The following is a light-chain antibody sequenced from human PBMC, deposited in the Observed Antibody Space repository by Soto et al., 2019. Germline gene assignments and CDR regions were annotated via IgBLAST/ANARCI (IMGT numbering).Light chain of an antibody. J-gene: IGKJ1*01. V-gene: IGKV3-20*01. CDR3: QQYGKSLWT. Sequence: EIVLTQSPGTLSLSPGEGATLSCRASQTVNSRYLAWYQQKPGQAPRLLIYGASSRATGIPDRFSGSGSGTDFTLSIRRLEPEDFAMYYSQQYGKSLWTFGQGTKVEI. CDR1: QTVNSRY. CDR2: GAS.